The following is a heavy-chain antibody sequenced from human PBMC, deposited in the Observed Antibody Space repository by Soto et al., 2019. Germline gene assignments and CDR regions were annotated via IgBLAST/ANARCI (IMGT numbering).Heavy chain of an antibody. D-gene: IGHD6-13*01. J-gene: IGHJ6*02. CDR2: IRGKTDTYAT. Sequence: GGSLRLSCAASGFTFSGSSMHWVRQASGKGLEWVGRIRGKTDTYATAYAAPVRGRFTISRDDSKNTAYLQMNSLKTEDTAVFFCTKRIGAYAMDVWGQGTTVTVSS. V-gene: IGHV3-73*01. CDR3: TKRIGAYAMDV. CDR1: GFTFSGSS.